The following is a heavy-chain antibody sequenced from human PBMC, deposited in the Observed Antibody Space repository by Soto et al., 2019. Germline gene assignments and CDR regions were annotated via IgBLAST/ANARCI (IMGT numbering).Heavy chain of an antibody. CDR1: GGSISSYY. J-gene: IGHJ5*02. D-gene: IGHD4-17*01. V-gene: IGHV4-59*01. Sequence: SETLSLTCTVSGGSISSYYWSWIRQPPGKGLEWIGYIYYSGSTNYNPSLKSRVTISVDTSKNQFSLKLSSVTAADTAVYYCARGSDYVGCFDPWGQGTLVTVSS. CDR2: IYYSGST. CDR3: ARGSDYVGCFDP.